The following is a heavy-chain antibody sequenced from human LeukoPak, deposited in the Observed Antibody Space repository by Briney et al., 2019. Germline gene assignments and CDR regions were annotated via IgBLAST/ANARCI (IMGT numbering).Heavy chain of an antibody. CDR1: GFTFSSYW. J-gene: IGHJ3*01. CDR2: TNTDGSST. CDR3: ARDLNGAGDF. Sequence: GGSLRLSCASSGFTFSSYWMHWVRQAPGKGLVWVSGTNTDGSSTMYADSVKGRFTIARDNAKNTLYLQMNSLRAEDTAVYYCARDLNGAGDFWGQGTMVTISS. D-gene: IGHD2-8*01. V-gene: IGHV3-74*03.